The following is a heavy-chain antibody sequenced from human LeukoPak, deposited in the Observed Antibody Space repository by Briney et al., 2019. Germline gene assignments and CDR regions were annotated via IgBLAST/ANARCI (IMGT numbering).Heavy chain of an antibody. CDR2: IYSGGST. Sequence: GGSLRLSCAASGFTVSSNYMSWVRQAPGKGLEWVSVIYSGGSTYYADSVKGRFTISRDNTKNSLYLQMNSLRAEDTAVYYCAGPPQAGPFDYWGQGTLVTVSS. J-gene: IGHJ4*02. CDR3: AGPPQAGPFDY. D-gene: IGHD6-19*01. CDR1: GFTVSSNY. V-gene: IGHV3-53*01.